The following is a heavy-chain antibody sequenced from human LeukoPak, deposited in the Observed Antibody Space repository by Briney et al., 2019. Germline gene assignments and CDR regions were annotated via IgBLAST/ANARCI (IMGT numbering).Heavy chain of an antibody. CDR2: INTDGSST. CDR3: ARDSSSWTMYPYDAFDI. D-gene: IGHD6-13*01. Sequence: PGGSLRLSCAVSGFTFSSYWMHWVRQAPGKGLVWVSRINTDGSSTSYADSVKGRFTISRDNAKNTLYLQMNSLRAEDTAVYYCARDSSSWTMYPYDAFDIWGQGTMVTVSS. CDR1: GFTFSSYW. V-gene: IGHV3-74*01. J-gene: IGHJ3*02.